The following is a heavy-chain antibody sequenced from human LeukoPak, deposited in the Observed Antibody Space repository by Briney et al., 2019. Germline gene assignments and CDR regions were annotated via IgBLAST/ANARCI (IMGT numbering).Heavy chain of an antibody. Sequence: GASVKVSCKASGYTFTGYYMHWVRQAPGQGLEWMGWINPNSGGTNYAQKLQGRVTMTTDTSTSTAYMELRSLRSDDTAVYYCARDFGIGSGPAGFDYWGQGTLVTVSS. J-gene: IGHJ4*02. CDR1: GYTFTGYY. V-gene: IGHV1-2*02. D-gene: IGHD2-15*01. CDR3: ARDFGIGSGPAGFDY. CDR2: INPNSGGT.